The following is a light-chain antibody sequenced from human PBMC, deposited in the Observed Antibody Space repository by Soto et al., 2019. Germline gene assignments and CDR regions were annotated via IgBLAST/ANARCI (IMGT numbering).Light chain of an antibody. Sequence: QSVLTQPPSASGTPGQRVTISCSGGSSNIGSNPVNWYQQFPGTAPKPLIYFNDLRPSGVSDRFSGSKSGTSASLAISGLQSEDEADYYCATWDDSLNGLVFGGGTQLTVL. J-gene: IGLJ2*01. CDR1: SSNIGSNP. V-gene: IGLV1-44*01. CDR3: ATWDDSLNGLV. CDR2: FND.